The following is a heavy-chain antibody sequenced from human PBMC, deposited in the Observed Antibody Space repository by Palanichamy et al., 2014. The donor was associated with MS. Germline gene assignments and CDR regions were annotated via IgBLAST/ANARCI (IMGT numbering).Heavy chain of an antibody. J-gene: IGHJ4*02. CDR2: IWYDGSSK. V-gene: IGHV3-33*01. D-gene: IGHD1-26*01. Sequence: QVQLVESGGGVVQPGRSLRLSCAASGFTFSSYGMHWVRQAPGKGLEWVAVIWYDGSSKYYADSVKGRFTISRDNSKNTLYLQMNSLRAEDTAVYYCARARRCGSYLDYWGQGTLVTVSS. CDR1: GFTFSSYG. CDR3: ARARRCGSYLDY.